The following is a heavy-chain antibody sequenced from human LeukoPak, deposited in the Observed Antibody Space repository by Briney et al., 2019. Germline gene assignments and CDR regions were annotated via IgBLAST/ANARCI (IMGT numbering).Heavy chain of an antibody. CDR1: GYTFTSYY. J-gene: IGHJ5*02. CDR3: ARDNSVREEAWWFNP. D-gene: IGHD3-10*01. Sequence: ASVKVSCKASGYTFTSYYMHWVRQAPGQGLEWMGIINPSGGSTIYAQKFKGRVTLTRDMSTSTHYLELSSLRSEDTAVYYCARDNSVREEAWWFNPWGQGTLVTVSS. V-gene: IGHV1-46*01. CDR2: INPSGGST.